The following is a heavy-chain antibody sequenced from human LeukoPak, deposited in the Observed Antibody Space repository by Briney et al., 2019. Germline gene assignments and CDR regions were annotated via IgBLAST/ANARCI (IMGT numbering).Heavy chain of an antibody. J-gene: IGHJ6*03. V-gene: IGHV4-31*03. CDR3: AREIQNGSGSYPAGYYMDV. D-gene: IGHD3-10*01. CDR1: GGSISSGGYY. CDR2: IYYSGST. Sequence: PSETQSLTCTVSGGSISSGGYYWSWIRQHPGKGLEWIGYIYYSGSTYYNPSLKSRVTISVDTSKNQFSLKLSSVTAADTAVYYCAREIQNGSGSYPAGYYMDVWGKGTTVTVSS.